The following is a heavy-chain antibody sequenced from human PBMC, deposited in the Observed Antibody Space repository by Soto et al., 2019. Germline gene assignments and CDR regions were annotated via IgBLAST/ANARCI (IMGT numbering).Heavy chain of an antibody. Sequence: PGESLKISCKGSVYTFTRNWNGWARQMPGKGLEWMGIIFPIDSDTRYSPSSQGQVTISADNSISTAYLQWSSLKASDTAIYYCATPGGRDFNAFDVWGQGTMVTVSS. V-gene: IGHV5-51*01. CDR2: IFPIDSDT. J-gene: IGHJ3*01. CDR3: ATPGGRDFNAFDV. D-gene: IGHD2-21*02. CDR1: VYTFTRNW.